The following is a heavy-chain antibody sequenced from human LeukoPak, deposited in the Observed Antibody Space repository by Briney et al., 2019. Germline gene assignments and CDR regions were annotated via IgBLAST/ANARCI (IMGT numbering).Heavy chain of an antibody. D-gene: IGHD6-19*01. CDR1: GFTFDDYG. CDR3: ARARIAVAGTIYDY. V-gene: IGHV3-20*01. J-gene: IGHJ4*02. CDR2: INWNGGST. Sequence: GGSLRLSCAASGFTFDDYGMSRVRQAPGKGLEWVSGINWNGGSTGYADSVKGRFTISRDNAKNSLYLQMNSLRAEDTALYHCARARIAVAGTIYDYWGQGTLVTVSS.